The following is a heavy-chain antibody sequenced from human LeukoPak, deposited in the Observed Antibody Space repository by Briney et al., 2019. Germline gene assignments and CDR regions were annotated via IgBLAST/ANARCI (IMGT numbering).Heavy chain of an antibody. D-gene: IGHD3-16*02. CDR3: ARGQKRIMITFGGVIVNDY. V-gene: IGHV1-8*01. CDR1: GYTFTSYD. CDR2: MNPNSGNT. Sequence: ASVKASCKASGYTFTSYDINWVRQATGQGLEWMGWMNPNSGNTGYAQKFQGRVTMTRNTSISTAYMELSSLRSEDTAVYYCARGQKRIMITFGGVIVNDYWGQGTLVTVSS. J-gene: IGHJ4*02.